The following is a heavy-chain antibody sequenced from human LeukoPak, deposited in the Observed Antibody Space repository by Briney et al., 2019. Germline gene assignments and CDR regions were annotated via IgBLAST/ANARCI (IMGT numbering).Heavy chain of an antibody. Sequence: PGGSLRLSCAASGFTFSSYAMSWVRQAPGKGLEWASAISGSGGSTYYADSVKGRFTISRDNSKNTLYLQMNSLRAEDTAVYYCAKDPRITIFGVVPFDYWGQGTLVTVSS. V-gene: IGHV3-23*01. D-gene: IGHD3-3*01. CDR2: ISGSGGST. J-gene: IGHJ4*02. CDR3: AKDPRITIFGVVPFDY. CDR1: GFTFSSYA.